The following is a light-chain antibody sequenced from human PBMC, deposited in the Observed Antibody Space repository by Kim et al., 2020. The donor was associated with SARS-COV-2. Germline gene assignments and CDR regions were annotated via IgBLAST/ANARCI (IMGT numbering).Light chain of an antibody. CDR2: RDN. CDR3: SAWDSSLSAWV. Sequence: QTATLTCTGNSKDVCNQGAAWLQQHQGHPPKLLSYRDNNRPSGISERLSAYRSGNTASLTITGLQPEDEADYYCSAWDSSLSAWVFGGGTKLTVL. V-gene: IGLV10-54*01. CDR1: SKDVCNQG. J-gene: IGLJ3*02.